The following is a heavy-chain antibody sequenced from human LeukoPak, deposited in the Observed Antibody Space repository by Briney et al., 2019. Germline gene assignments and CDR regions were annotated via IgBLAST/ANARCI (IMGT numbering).Heavy chain of an antibody. CDR1: GFTFDDYG. CDR3: ARDGRRYCSSTSCYNVDY. V-gene: IGHV3-20*04. CDR2: INWNGGKT. J-gene: IGHJ4*02. D-gene: IGHD2-2*02. Sequence: GESLRLSCAASGFTFDDYGMSWVRQAPGKGLEWVSGINWNGGKTGYADSVKGRFSISRDNAKNSLYLQMNSLRVEDTALYYCARDGRRYCSSTSCYNVDYWGQGTLVTVSS.